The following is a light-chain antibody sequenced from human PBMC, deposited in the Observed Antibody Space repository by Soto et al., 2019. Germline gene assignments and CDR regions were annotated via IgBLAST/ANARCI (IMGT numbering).Light chain of an antibody. J-gene: IGKJ5*01. CDR3: MQSTQLPPT. CDR1: QSLLHITGETF. CDR2: EVS. Sequence: DVVMTQTPLSLSVAPGQPSSISFKSSQSLLHITGETFLFWYLQKQGQSPQLLIYEVSTRVSGVPDRFSGSGSGTDLTLEISRVETDDVGIYYCMQSTQLPPTFGQGTRLEI. V-gene: IGKV2D-29*02.